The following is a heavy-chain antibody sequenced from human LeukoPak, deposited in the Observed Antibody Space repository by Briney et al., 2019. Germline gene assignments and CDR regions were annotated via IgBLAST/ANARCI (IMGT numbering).Heavy chain of an antibody. J-gene: IGHJ4*02. CDR3: ARWRAGSTGFDY. CDR2: FYYSGGT. CDR1: GGSISSYD. D-gene: IGHD4-17*01. Sequence: SETLSLTCTVSGGSISSYDWSWIRQPPGKGLEWIGYFYYSGGTDSNPSLKSRVTISVDTSKNQFSLKLSSVTAADTALYYCARWRAGSTGFDYWGQGTLVTVSS. V-gene: IGHV4-59*01.